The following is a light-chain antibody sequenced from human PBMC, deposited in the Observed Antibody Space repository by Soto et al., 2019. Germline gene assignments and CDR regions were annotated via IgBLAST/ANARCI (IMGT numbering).Light chain of an antibody. CDR1: QTISSY. J-gene: IGKJ3*01. CDR3: QQNYNTPLT. V-gene: IGKV1-39*01. Sequence: IEVTQSPSSLSASVGDRVTITCRASQTISSYLNWYHQKPGIAPKLLIYAVSNLQSGVPSRFSGSGSGTDFTLTISSLQPEDFGTYYCQQNYNTPLTFGPGTNVDIK. CDR2: AVS.